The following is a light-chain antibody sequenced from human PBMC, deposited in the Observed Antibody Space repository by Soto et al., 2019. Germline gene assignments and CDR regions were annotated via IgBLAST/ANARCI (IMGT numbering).Light chain of an antibody. J-gene: IGKJ5*01. CDR3: QQRHMWPIT. Sequence: EVVLTQSPVPVSLSPGERATLSCRASQSFRGLLAWYQQKPGQAPRLLIYDAYNRATGIPPRFSGSGSGTDFTLTISSLEPEDSAVYYCQQRHMWPITFGQGTRLEIK. CDR2: DAY. CDR1: QSFRGL. V-gene: IGKV3-11*01.